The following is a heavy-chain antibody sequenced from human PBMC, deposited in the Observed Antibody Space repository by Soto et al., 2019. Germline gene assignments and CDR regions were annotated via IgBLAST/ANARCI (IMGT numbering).Heavy chain of an antibody. CDR3: VLWPPYYFDY. D-gene: IGHD3-16*01. Sequence: SCAASGFTFSSYGMSWVRQAPGKGLEWVSAISGSGGSTYYADSVKGRFTISRDNSKNTLFLQMKSLRGEDTAVYYCVLWPPYYFDYWGQGTLVTVSS. CDR2: ISGSGGST. V-gene: IGHV3-23*01. J-gene: IGHJ4*02. CDR1: GFTFSSYG.